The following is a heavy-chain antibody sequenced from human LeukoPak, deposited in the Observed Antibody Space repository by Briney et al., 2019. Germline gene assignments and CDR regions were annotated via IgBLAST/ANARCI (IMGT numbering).Heavy chain of an antibody. J-gene: IGHJ3*02. CDR2: ISYDGSNK. V-gene: IGHV3-30-3*01. D-gene: IGHD3-22*01. Sequence: GGSLRLSCAASGFTFSSYAMHWVRQAPGKGLEWVAVISYDGSNKYYADSVKGRFTISRDNSKNTLYLQMNSLRAEVTAVYYCASPTRYYYDSSGYPSPNMGRRGALDIWGQGTMVTVSS. CDR1: GFTFSSYA. CDR3: ASPTRYYYDSSGYPSPNMGRRGALDI.